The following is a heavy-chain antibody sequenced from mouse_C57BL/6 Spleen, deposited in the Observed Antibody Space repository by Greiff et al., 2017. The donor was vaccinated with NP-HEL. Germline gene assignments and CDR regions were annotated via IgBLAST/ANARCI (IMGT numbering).Heavy chain of an antibody. CDR1: GYAFSSYW. J-gene: IGHJ1*03. CDR3: ASWPYYYGSSSGYFDV. CDR2: IYPGDGDT. V-gene: IGHV1-80*01. Sequence: VQLQQSGAELVKPGASVKISCKASGYAFSSYWMNWVKQRPGKGLEWIGQIYPGDGDTNYNGKFKGKATLTADKSSSSAYMQLSSLTSEDSAVYFCASWPYYYGSSSGYFDVWGTGTTVTVSS. D-gene: IGHD1-1*01.